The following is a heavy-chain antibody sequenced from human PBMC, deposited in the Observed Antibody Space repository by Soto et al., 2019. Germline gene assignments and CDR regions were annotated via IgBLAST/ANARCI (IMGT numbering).Heavy chain of an antibody. CDR1: GYTFTSYG. V-gene: IGHV1-18*01. D-gene: IGHD6-19*01. CDR3: ARGGTGYSSGWYLGNYGMDV. CDR2: ISAYNGNT. J-gene: IGHJ6*02. Sequence: QVQLVQSGAEVKKPGASVKVSCKASGYTFTSYGISWVRQAPGQGLEWMGWISAYNGNTNYAQKLQGRVTMTTDTPTSTGYMGLRSLRADDTTVYYCARGGTGYSSGWYLGNYGMDVWGQGTTVTVSS.